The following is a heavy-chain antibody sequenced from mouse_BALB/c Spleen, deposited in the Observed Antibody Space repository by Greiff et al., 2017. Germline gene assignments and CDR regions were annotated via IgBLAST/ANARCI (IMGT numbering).Heavy chain of an antibody. Sequence: EVNVVDSGGGLVQPGGSLRLSCATSGFTFTDYYMSWVRQPPGKALEWMGFIRNKANGYTTEYSASVKGRFTISRDNSQSILYLQMNTLRAEDSSTYYCARENHYGSRCEYWGRGTAHTV. CDR3: ARENHYGSRCEY. V-gene: IGHV7-3*02. CDR2: IRNKANGYTT. CDR1: GFTFTDYY. J-gene: IGHJ2*01. D-gene: IGHD1-1*01.